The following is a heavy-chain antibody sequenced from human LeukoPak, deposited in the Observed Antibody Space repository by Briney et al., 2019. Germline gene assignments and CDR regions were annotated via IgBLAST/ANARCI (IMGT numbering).Heavy chain of an antibody. D-gene: IGHD4-17*01. Sequence: SETLSLTCTVSGGSISSYYWSWIRQPPGKGLEWIGYIYYSGSTNYNPSLKSRVTISVDTSKNQFSLKLSSVTAADTAVYYCARHRSGDYLLGYWGQGTLVTVPS. V-gene: IGHV4-59*08. J-gene: IGHJ4*02. CDR3: ARHRSGDYLLGY. CDR1: GGSISSYY. CDR2: IYYSGST.